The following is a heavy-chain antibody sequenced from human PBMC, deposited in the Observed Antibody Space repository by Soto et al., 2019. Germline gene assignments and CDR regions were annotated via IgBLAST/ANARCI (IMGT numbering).Heavy chain of an antibody. CDR3: ARHGHWAPFDY. D-gene: IGHD3-16*01. CDR1: GGSIASSDFY. J-gene: IGHJ4*02. V-gene: IGHV4-39*01. CDR2: SSYRRNT. Sequence: QLHLQESGPGLVKSSETMSLTCNVSGGSIASSDFYWVWVRKAPGAVLDWIVSSSYRRNTYYNAFLGRRVAVSVDTTQNQFSLRLSSVTAADTAVYYCARHGHWAPFDYWCQGTLVTVSS.